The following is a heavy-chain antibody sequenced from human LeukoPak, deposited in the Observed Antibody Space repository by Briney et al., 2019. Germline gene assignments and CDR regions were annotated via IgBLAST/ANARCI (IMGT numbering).Heavy chain of an antibody. CDR1: GFTFSNAW. CDR2: IKSKTDGGTT. V-gene: IGHV3-15*01. D-gene: IGHD5-18*01. Sequence: GGSLRLSCAASGFTFSNAWMSWVRQAPGKGLEWVGRIKSKTDGGTTDYAAPVKGRFTISRDDSKNTLYLQMNSLKTEDTAVYYCARDIYSYGFRPPYFLDYWGQGTLVTVSS. J-gene: IGHJ4*02. CDR3: ARDIYSYGFRPPYFLDY.